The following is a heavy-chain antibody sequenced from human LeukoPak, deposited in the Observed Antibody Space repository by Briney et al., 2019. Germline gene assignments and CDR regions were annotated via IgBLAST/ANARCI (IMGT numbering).Heavy chain of an antibody. D-gene: IGHD3-22*01. CDR1: GGSISSSSYY. CDR3: AREGSGSSTAFDI. CDR2: IYYSGST. J-gene: IGHJ3*02. V-gene: IGHV4-39*07. Sequence: SGTLSLTCTVSGGSISSSSYYWGWIRQPPGKGLEWIGSIYYSGSTYYNPSLKSRVTISVDTSKNQFSLKLSSVTAADTAVYYCAREGSGSSTAFDIWGQGTMVTVSS.